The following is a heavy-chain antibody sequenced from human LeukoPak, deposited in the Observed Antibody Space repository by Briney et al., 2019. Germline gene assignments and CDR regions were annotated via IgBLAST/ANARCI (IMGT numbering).Heavy chain of an antibody. CDR3: ARYDTSSGDYFDY. D-gene: IGHD6-6*01. CDR2: IYYSGST. V-gene: IGHV4-59*08. Sequence: SETLSLTCTVSGVSLRSHWWSWIRQPPGKGLEWIGYIYYSGSTNYNPSLKSRVTISVDTSKNQFSLNLSSVTAADTAMYYCARYDTSSGDYFDYWGQGTLVTVSS. CDR1: GVSLRSHW. J-gene: IGHJ4*02.